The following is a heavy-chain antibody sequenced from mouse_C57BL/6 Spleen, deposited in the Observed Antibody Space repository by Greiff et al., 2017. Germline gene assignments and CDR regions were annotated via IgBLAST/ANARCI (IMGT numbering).Heavy chain of an antibody. CDR1: GYTFTDYE. J-gene: IGHJ2*01. V-gene: IGHV1-15*01. CDR3: TRSDNCYGSSYCFGY. D-gene: IGHD1-1*01. CDR2: IDPETGGT. Sequence: QVQLQQSGAELVRPGASVTLSCKASGYTFTDYEMHWVKQTPVHGLEWIGAIDPETGGTAYNQKFKGKAILTADNSSSAAYMVLRSLTSEDSAVYYCTRSDNCYGSSYCFGYWGQGTTLTVTS.